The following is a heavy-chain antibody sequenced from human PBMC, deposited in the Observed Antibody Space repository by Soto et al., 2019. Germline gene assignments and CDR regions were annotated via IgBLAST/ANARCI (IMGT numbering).Heavy chain of an antibody. CDR2: VYHTGDT. J-gene: IGHJ5*02. Sequence: LSLTCGVSGGTVASSHWWSWVRQSPSRGLEWIGNVYHTGDTNFNPSLQSRVTFSVDKSNSQFSLRLTSLTAADTAVYFCAREIVTAGGNNYFDPWGPGTLVTVSS. CDR3: AREIVTAGGNNYFDP. V-gene: IGHV4-4*01. D-gene: IGHD2-21*02. CDR1: GGTVASSHW.